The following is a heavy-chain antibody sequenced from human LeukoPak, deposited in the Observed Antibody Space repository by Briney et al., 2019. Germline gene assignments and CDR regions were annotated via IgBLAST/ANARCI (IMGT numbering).Heavy chain of an antibody. D-gene: IGHD2-2*01. V-gene: IGHV4-61*02. Sequence: SETLSLTCTVSGGSISSGSYYWSWIRQPAAKGLEWIGRIYTSGSTNYNPSLKSRVTISVDTSKNQFSLKLSSVTAADTAVYYCARAPDWYFDLWGRGTLSLSPQ. CDR1: GGSISSGSYY. J-gene: IGHJ2*01. CDR2: IYTSGST. CDR3: ARAPDWYFDL.